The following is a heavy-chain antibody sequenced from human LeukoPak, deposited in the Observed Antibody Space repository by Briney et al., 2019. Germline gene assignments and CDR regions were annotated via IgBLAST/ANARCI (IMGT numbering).Heavy chain of an antibody. Sequence: ASVKVSCKASGYTFTSYAMHWVRQAPGQRLERMGWINAGNGNTKYSQEFQGRVTITRDTSASTAYMELSSLRSEDMAVYYCARSSGWDSGSYYLFDYWGQGTLVTVSS. CDR2: INAGNGNT. CDR3: ARSSGWDSGSYYLFDY. CDR1: GYTFTSYA. D-gene: IGHD1-26*01. V-gene: IGHV1-3*03. J-gene: IGHJ4*02.